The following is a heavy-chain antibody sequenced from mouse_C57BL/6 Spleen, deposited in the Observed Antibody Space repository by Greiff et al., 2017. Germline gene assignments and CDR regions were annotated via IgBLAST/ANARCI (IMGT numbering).Heavy chain of an antibody. CDR3: ARSEAFAY. J-gene: IGHJ3*01. CDR1: GYTFTSYW. Sequence: QVQLKQPGAELVMPGASVKLSCKASGYTFTSYWMHWVKQRPGQGLEWIGEIDPSDSYTNYNQKFKGKSTLTVDTSSSTAYMQLSSLTSEDSAVYYCARSEAFAYWGQGTLVTVSA. CDR2: IDPSDSYT. V-gene: IGHV1-69*01. D-gene: IGHD6-1*01.